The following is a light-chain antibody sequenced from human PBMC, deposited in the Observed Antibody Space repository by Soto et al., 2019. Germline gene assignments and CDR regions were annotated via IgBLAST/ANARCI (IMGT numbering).Light chain of an antibody. CDR3: QQYDTSPTIT. Sequence: EILLTQSPGTLSLSPGERATLSCGASQSLSRKYVAWYQHRPGQAPRLLIYGASSRATGIPDRFSGIGSGAVFTLTIAGLETEDFAVYYCQQYDTSPTITFGHGTRLEIK. J-gene: IGKJ5*01. V-gene: IGKV3-20*01. CDR1: QSLSRKY. CDR2: GAS.